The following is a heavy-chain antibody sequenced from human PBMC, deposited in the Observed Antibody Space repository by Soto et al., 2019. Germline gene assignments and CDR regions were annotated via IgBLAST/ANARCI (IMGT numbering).Heavy chain of an antibody. D-gene: IGHD6-6*01. V-gene: IGHV4-4*07. CDR3: ARGGSSSGFDY. CDR2: IYSNGNT. CDR1: GGYISSYY. J-gene: IGHJ4*02. Sequence: SETLSLTCTVSGGYISSYYWSWIRQPAGRGLEWIGRIYSNGNTNYNPSLKSRVTMSIDTSKNQFSLKLTSVTAADTAVYYCARGGSSSGFDYWGQGTLVTVSS.